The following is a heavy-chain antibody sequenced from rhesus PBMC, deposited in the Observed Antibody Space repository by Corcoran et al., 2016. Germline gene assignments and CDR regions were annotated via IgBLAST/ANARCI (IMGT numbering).Heavy chain of an antibody. CDR3: ARVMTTVTTRLDY. V-gene: IGHV4-122*02. D-gene: IGHD4-35*01. CDR1: GGSIRSGYYY. Sequence: QVQLQESGPGLVKPSATLSLTCAVSGGSIRSGYYYWSWIRQPPGKGLEWIGYITYSGSTSYNPSLKSRVTISRDTSKTQFSLNLSSVTAADSAVYYCARVMTTVTTRLDYWGQGVLVTVSS. J-gene: IGHJ4*01. CDR2: ITYSGST.